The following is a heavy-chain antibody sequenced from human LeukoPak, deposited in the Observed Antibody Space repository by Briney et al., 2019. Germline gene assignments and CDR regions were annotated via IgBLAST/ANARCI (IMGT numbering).Heavy chain of an antibody. CDR1: GYTLTSYG. CDR3: ARFSAAGTLFDY. D-gene: IGHD6-13*01. Sequence: ASVKVSCKASGYTLTSYGISWVRQAPGQGLEWMGWISAYNGNTNYAQKLQGRVTMTTDTSTSTAYMELRSLRSDDTAVYYCARFSAAGTLFDYWGQGTLVTVSS. V-gene: IGHV1-18*01. CDR2: ISAYNGNT. J-gene: IGHJ4*02.